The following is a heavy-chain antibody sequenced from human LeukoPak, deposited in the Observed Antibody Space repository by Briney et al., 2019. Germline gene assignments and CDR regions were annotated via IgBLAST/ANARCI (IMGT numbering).Heavy chain of an antibody. J-gene: IGHJ5*02. CDR3: APTRVTSSWYWFDP. CDR2: IYYSGST. CDR1: GGSLSSSSYY. D-gene: IGHD6-13*01. V-gene: IGHV4-39*01. Sequence: SETLSLTCTVSGGSLSSSSYYWGWIRQPPGKGLEWIGSIYYSGSTYYNPSLKSRVTISVDTSKNQFSLKLSSVTAADTAVYYCAPTRVTSSWYWFDPWGQGTLVTVSS.